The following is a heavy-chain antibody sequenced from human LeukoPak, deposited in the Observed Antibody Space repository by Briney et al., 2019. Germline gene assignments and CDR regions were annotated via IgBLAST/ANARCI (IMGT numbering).Heavy chain of an antibody. D-gene: IGHD6-6*01. V-gene: IGHV1-69*13. Sequence: GASVKVSCKASGYTFTGYYMQWVRQAPGQGLEWMGGIIPIFGTANYAQKFQGRVTITADESTSTAYMELSSLRSEDTAVYYCARGTPQYSRALYYFDYWGQGTLVTVSS. J-gene: IGHJ4*02. CDR2: IIPIFGTA. CDR1: GYTFTGYY. CDR3: ARGTPQYSRALYYFDY.